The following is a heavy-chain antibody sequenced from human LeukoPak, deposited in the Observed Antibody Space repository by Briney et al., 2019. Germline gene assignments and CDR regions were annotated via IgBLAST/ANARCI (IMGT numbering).Heavy chain of an antibody. J-gene: IGHJ5*02. CDR2: INHSGST. CDR3: ARVRGYCSGGSCYRKRNWFDP. CDR1: GFTFSVYS. V-gene: IGHV4-34*01. Sequence: GSLRLSRAASGFTFSVYSMNWVRQPPGKGLEWIGEINHSGSTNYNPSLKSRVTISVDTSKNQFSLKLSSVTAADTAVYYCARVRGYCSGGSCYRKRNWFDPWGQGTLVTVSS. D-gene: IGHD2-15*01.